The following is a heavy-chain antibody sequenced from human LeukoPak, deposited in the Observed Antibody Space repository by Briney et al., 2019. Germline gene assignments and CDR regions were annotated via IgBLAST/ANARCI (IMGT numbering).Heavy chain of an antibody. CDR1: GFTFSSYG. V-gene: IGHV3-33*06. J-gene: IGHJ4*02. CDR3: AKAAAPGPALLDY. CDR2: IWYDGSNK. D-gene: IGHD6-13*01. Sequence: PGGSLRLSCAASGFTFSSYGMHWVRQAPGKGLEWVAVIWYDGSNKYCADSVKGRFTISRDNSKNTLYLQMNSLRVEDTAAYYCAKAAAPGPALLDYWGQGTLVTVSS.